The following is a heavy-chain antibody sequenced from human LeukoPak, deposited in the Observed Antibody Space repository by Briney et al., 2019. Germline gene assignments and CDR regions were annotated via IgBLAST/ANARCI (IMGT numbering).Heavy chain of an antibody. CDR2: ICSSGSII. CDR1: GFTFSSYS. V-gene: IGHV3-48*04. CDR3: AKTYAQPVFDY. D-gene: IGHD2-2*01. J-gene: IGHJ4*02. Sequence: VGALRVSCVASGFTFSSYSMYWVRQAPGEGLEWGSYICSSGSIIYYADSVKGRFTISSNNPKGSLYLQMNILRADDTAVYYCAKTYAQPVFDYWGQGTLVTVSS.